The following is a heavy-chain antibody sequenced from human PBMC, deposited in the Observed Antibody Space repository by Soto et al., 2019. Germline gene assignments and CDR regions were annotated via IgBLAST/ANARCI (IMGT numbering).Heavy chain of an antibody. J-gene: IGHJ6*02. Sequence: GASVKVSCKASGYTFTSYGISWVRQAPGQGLEWMGWISAYNGNTNYAQKLQGRVTMTTDTSTSTAYMELRSLRSDDTAVYYCARVWVDSGYDYYGMDVWGQGTTVTVSS. V-gene: IGHV1-18*04. CDR1: GYTFTSYG. D-gene: IGHD1-26*01. CDR2: ISAYNGNT. CDR3: ARVWVDSGYDYYGMDV.